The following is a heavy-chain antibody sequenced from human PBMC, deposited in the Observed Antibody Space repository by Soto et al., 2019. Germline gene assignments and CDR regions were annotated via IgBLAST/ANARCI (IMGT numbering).Heavy chain of an antibody. CDR3: AKDRYSGSTGWFDS. CDR2: ISGGGGSI. CDR1: GFPFSDYA. Sequence: EVHLLESGGGLVQPGGSLRLPCAASGFPFSDYAMSWVRQAPGKGLEWVSIISGGGGSIHYEDSVKGRFTMSRDNSEKTLYLQMNSRRAEYTAVYYCAKDRYSGSTGWFDSWGQGTLVTVSS. J-gene: IGHJ5*01. D-gene: IGHD6-19*01. V-gene: IGHV3-23*01.